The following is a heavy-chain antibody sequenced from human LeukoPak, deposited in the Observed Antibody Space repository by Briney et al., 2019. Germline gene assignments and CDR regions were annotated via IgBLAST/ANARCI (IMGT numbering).Heavy chain of an antibody. CDR2: ISAYNGNT. CDR1: GYTFTSYG. J-gene: IGHJ4*02. CDR3: AADLGSSGWSNRGDY. D-gene: IGHD6-19*01. V-gene: IGHV1-18*01. Sequence: ASVKVSCTASGYTFTSYGISWVRQAPGQGLEWMGWISAYNGNTNYAQKLQGRVTMTTDTSTSTAYMELRSLRSDDTAVYYCAADLGSSGWSNRGDYWGQGTLVTVSS.